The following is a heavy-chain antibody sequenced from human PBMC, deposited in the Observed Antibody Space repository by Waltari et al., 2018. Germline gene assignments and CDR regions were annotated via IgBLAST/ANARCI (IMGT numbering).Heavy chain of an antibody. J-gene: IGHJ4*02. CDR1: GGSFSGYY. CDR3: ARRYDSSGYPQDY. D-gene: IGHD3-22*01. CDR2: INHSGST. Sequence: QVQLQQWGAGLLKPSETLSLTCAVYGGSFSGYYWSWIRQPPGKGLEWIGEINHSGSTNNNPALKSRVTISVDTSKNQFSLKLSSVTAADTAVYYCARRYDSSGYPQDYWGQGTLVTVSS. V-gene: IGHV4-34*01.